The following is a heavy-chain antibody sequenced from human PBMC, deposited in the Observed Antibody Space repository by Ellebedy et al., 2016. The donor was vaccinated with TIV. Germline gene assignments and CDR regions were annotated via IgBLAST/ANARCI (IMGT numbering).Heavy chain of an antibody. CDR3: ARANRADYYGSSGDYYYYGMDV. Sequence: GGSLRLXCAASGFTFSRYWMHWVRQAPGKGLVWVSRINSAGSSTSYADSVKGRFTISRDNAKNTLYVQMNSLRAEDTAVYYCARANRADYYGSSGDYYYYGMDVWGQGTTVTVSS. J-gene: IGHJ6*02. D-gene: IGHD3-22*01. V-gene: IGHV3-74*01. CDR1: GFTFSRYW. CDR2: INSAGSST.